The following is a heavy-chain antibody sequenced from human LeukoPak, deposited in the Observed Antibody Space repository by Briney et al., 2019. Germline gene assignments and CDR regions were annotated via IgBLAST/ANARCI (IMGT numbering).Heavy chain of an antibody. CDR2: INRTGST. J-gene: IGHJ4*02. CDR3: ARGGAWLLLAY. D-gene: IGHD5-12*01. CDR1: GGSISSTTC. V-gene: IGHV4-4*02. Sequence: SETLSLTCAVSGGSISSTTCWSWVRQPPGKGLEWIGEINRTGSTNYNPSLNSRVTISVDKSKNQFSLNVSSVAAADTAMYYCARGGAWLLLAYWGQGTLVTVSS.